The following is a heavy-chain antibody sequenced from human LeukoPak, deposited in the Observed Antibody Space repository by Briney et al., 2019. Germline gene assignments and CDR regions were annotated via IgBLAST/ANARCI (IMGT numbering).Heavy chain of an antibody. CDR1: GYTLTELS. CDR3: ATAPIYCSSTGCYHLDY. V-gene: IGHV1-24*01. Sequence: ASVKVSCKVSGYTLTELSMHWVRQAPGKGLEWMGGFDPEDGETIYAQKFQGRVTMTEDTSTDTAYMELSSLRSEDTAVYYCATAPIYCSSTGCYHLDYWGQGTLVTVSS. D-gene: IGHD2-2*01. J-gene: IGHJ4*02. CDR2: FDPEDGET.